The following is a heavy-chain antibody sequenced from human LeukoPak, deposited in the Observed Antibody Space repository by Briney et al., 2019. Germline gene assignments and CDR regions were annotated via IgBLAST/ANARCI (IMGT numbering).Heavy chain of an antibody. CDR1: GGSISGYY. CDR2: INYSGTT. D-gene: IGHD5-18*01. V-gene: IGHV4-59*01. J-gene: IGHJ4*02. CDR3: AREYSSFEY. Sequence: SETPSLTCTVSGGSISGYYWHWIRQSPGMGLEWIGYINYSGTTDYNPSLKSRVTISVDTSENQFSLNLRSATAADTAVYYCAREYSSFEYWGQGILVTVSS.